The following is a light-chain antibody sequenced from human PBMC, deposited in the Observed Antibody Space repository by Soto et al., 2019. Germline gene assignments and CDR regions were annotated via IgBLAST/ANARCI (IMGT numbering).Light chain of an antibody. J-gene: IGKJ4*01. CDR1: QSIYKW. Sequence: DIQMTQSPSSVSASIGDRVTISCRASQSIYKWLDWYQQKPGKAPKLLIYAASSLQSGVPSRFSGSGYGTDFTLTISSLQPEDFATYYCQQADSFPLSFGGGTKVEI. CDR3: QQADSFPLS. CDR2: AAS. V-gene: IGKV1-12*01.